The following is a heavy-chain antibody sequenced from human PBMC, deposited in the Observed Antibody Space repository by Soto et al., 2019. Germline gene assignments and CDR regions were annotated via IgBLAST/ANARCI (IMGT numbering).Heavy chain of an antibody. V-gene: IGHV1-18*01. CDR3: ARDLIEWIQLWLPPVY. D-gene: IGHD5-18*01. CDR1: GYTFTSYG. Sequence: QVPLVQSGAEVKKPGASVKVSCKASGYTFTSYGISWVRQAPGQGLEWMGWISAYNGNTNYAQKLQGRVTMTTDTSTSTAYMELRSLRSDDTAVYYCARDLIEWIQLWLPPVYWGQGTLVTVSS. CDR2: ISAYNGNT. J-gene: IGHJ4*02.